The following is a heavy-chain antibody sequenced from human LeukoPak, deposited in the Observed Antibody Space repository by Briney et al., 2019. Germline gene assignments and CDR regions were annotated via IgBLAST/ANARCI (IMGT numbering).Heavy chain of an antibody. CDR2: ISDSGGST. J-gene: IGHJ3*02. V-gene: IGHV3-23*01. CDR3: AKDLTALSMVRDDAFDI. D-gene: IGHD3-10*01. CDR1: GFTFSSYA. Sequence: PGGSLRLSCAASGFTFSSYAMSWVRQAPGKGLEGVAAISDSGGSTYYAGSVKGGFTISRDKSKNTLYLQMNSLRAEDTAVYYCAKDLTALSMVRDDAFDIWGQGTMVTVSS.